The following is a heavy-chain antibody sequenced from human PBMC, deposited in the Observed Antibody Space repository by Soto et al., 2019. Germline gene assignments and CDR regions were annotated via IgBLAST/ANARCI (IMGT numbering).Heavy chain of an antibody. D-gene: IGHD5-12*01. Sequence: QVQLVQSGAEVKRPGASVTVSCRSSGDTFNDYYIHWVRQAPGQGLEWMGWINPNGGVTKYAQKFQGWVSMTRDTSIRTVYMQLSRLRSDDTAVYYCARESGGATATLDYYYFYMDVWGTGTTVTGS. J-gene: IGHJ6*03. CDR2: INPNGGVT. CDR1: GDTFNDYY. CDR3: ARESGGATATLDYYYFYMDV. V-gene: IGHV1-2*04.